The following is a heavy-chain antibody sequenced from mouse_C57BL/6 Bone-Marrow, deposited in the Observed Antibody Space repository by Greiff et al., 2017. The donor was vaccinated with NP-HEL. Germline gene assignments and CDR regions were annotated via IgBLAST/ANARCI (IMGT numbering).Heavy chain of an antibody. Sequence: EVKLVESGGGLVQPGGSMKLSCVASGFTFSSYAMSWVRQTPEKRLEWVAYISSGGDYIYYADTVKGRFTISRDNARNTLYLQMSSLKSEDTAMYYCTRIYYGILFDYWGQGTTLTVSS. V-gene: IGHV5-9-1*02. CDR1: GFTFSSYA. CDR2: ISSGGDYI. D-gene: IGHD2-1*01. CDR3: TRIYYGILFDY. J-gene: IGHJ2*01.